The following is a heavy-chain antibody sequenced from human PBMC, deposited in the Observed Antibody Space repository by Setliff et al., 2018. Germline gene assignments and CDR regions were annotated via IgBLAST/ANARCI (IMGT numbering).Heavy chain of an antibody. CDR1: GFTFSTYR. V-gene: IGHV3-33*08. D-gene: IGHD2-15*01. CDR2: IWDDGGSK. Sequence: GESLTISCAASGFTFSTYRMHWVRQAPGKGLEWVAVIWDDGGSKYHADSVKGRFTISRDNSKNTLYLQMNSLRPEDTAVYYCARTCSGSGCYAGLESWGQGTPVTVSS. J-gene: IGHJ4*02. CDR3: ARTCSGSGCYAGLES.